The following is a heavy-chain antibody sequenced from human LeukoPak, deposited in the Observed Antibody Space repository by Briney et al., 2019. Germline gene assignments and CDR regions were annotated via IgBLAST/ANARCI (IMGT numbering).Heavy chain of an antibody. J-gene: IGHJ4*02. CDR3: TRESGASSPFGC. CDR1: TGSFSGYY. Sequence: PSETLSLTCAVYTGSFSGYYWSWIRHPPGKGLECIGEVHLSGATNYNPSLERRVSMSLDKSKNHLSLKVTSVTAADTAIYYCTRESGASSPFGCGGQGTLRTVS. CDR2: VHLSGAT. D-gene: IGHD1-26*01. V-gene: IGHV4-34*01.